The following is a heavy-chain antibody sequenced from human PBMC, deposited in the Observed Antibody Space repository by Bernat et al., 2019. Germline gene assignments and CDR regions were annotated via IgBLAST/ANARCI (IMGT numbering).Heavy chain of an antibody. J-gene: IGHJ4*02. D-gene: IGHD1-26*01. CDR3: ARELNGGLEY. Sequence: QVQLVESGGVAVQPGGSLRLSCAASGFTFSTYGIHWVRQAPGKGLAWVAFIRFDGSNQYYADSLKGRFTVSRDNSKSTLFMQMNRGGPGDTAMYYCARELNGGLEYWGQGTLVSVSS. CDR1: GFTFSTYG. CDR2: IRFDGSNQ. V-gene: IGHV3-30*02.